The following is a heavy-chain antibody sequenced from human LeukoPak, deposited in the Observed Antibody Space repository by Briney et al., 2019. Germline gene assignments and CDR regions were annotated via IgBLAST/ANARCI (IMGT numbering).Heavy chain of an antibody. V-gene: IGHV3-48*03. CDR3: ARGDYYDSSPHY. CDR2: IGSSGSTI. CDR1: GFTFSTYE. D-gene: IGHD3-22*01. J-gene: IGHJ1*01. Sequence: GGSLRLSCEASGFTFSTYEMNWVRQTPGKGLEWVSCIGSSGSTIYYADSVKGRFTISRDNSKNSVFLQMNSLRVDDTALYYCARGDYYDSSPHYWGQGTLVIVSS.